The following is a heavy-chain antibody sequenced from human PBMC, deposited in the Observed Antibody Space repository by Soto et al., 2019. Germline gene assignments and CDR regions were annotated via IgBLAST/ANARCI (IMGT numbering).Heavy chain of an antibody. J-gene: IGHJ4*01. CDR3: AREGGPVVTTFDF. D-gene: IGHD3-22*01. CDR1: GLSFDTYA. CDR2: ISGSGGNI. Sequence: EVQLLESGGGWVKPGGSLRLSCVVSGLSFDTYAMSWVRQAPGKGLEWVSVISGSGGNIWYADSVKDRFTISRDNSKNTLFLPMCSLRVEDRAVYYCAREGGPVVTTFDFWGHGTLVTVSS. V-gene: IGHV3-23*01.